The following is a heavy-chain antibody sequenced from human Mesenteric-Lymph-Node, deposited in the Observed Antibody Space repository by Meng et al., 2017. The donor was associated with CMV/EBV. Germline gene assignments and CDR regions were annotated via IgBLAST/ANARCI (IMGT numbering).Heavy chain of an antibody. CDR2: MNPNSGNT. J-gene: IGHJ4*01. Sequence: ASVKVSCKASAYSFTSFDINWVRQATGQGPEWMGWMNPNSGNTGYAEMFQGRITMTRNTSISTAYMELSGLRSEDTAVYYCARAPLVVPASMRIYPLDYWGHGTLVTVSS. CDR3: ARAPLVVPASMRIYPLDY. D-gene: IGHD2-2*01. CDR1: AYSFTSFD. V-gene: IGHV1-8*01.